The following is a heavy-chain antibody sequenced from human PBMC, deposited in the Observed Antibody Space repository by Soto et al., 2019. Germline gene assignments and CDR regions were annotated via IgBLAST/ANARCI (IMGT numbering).Heavy chain of an antibody. V-gene: IGHV1-69*06. CDR2: IIPLHNTS. D-gene: IGHD1-20*01. CDR1: GGAFNNYA. CDR3: ASWSNWNPLYYDGLDV. J-gene: IGHJ6*02. Sequence: QVQLLQSGAEVKKPGSSVKVSCKVSGGAFNNYALNWVRHGPGQGLEWLGGIIPLHNTSNYSLKFLGRVTVTADISSTTVYIELNSLPSDDTATYYCASWSNWNPLYYDGLDVWGQGTTVTVSS.